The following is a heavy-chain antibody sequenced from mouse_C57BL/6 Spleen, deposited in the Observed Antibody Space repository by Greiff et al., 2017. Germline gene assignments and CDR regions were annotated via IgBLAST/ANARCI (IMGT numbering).Heavy chain of an antibody. Sequence: QVQLQQPGAELVRPGTSVKLSCKASGYTFTSYWMHWVKQRPGQGLEWIGVIDPSDSYTNYNQKFKGKATLTVDTSSSTAYMQLSSLTSEDSAVYCCARHPLLPGGYAMDYWGQGTSVTVSS. CDR2: IDPSDSYT. V-gene: IGHV1-59*01. D-gene: IGHD1-1*01. CDR1: GYTFTSYW. CDR3: ARHPLLPGGYAMDY. J-gene: IGHJ4*01.